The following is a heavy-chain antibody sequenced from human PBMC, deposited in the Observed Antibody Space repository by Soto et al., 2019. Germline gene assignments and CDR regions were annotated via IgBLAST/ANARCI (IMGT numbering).Heavy chain of an antibody. Sequence: SETLSLTCTVSGGSIDSNIYYWGWLRQSPCKGLEWIGSIHISGSTYYNPSLKSRVTISLDKSKNHFSLKLTSVTAAETAVYYCAASHFWSGPWTHTRLDYWGQGTLVTVSS. J-gene: IGHJ4*02. V-gene: IGHV4-39*02. CDR3: AASHFWSGPWTHTRLDY. D-gene: IGHD3-3*02. CDR2: IHISGST. CDR1: GGSIDSNIYY.